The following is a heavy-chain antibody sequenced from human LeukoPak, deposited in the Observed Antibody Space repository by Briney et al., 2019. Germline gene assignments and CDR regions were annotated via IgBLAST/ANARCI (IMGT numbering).Heavy chain of an antibody. CDR3: ARGGHGLLGY. CDR2: IYYSGST. V-gene: IGHV4-39*07. Sequence: PSETLSLTCTVSGGSISSSSYYWGWIRQPPGKGLEWIGSIYYSGSTYYNPSLKSRVTISVDTSKNQFSLKLSSVTAADTAVYYCARGGHGLLGYWGQGTLVTVSS. CDR1: GGSISSSSYY. J-gene: IGHJ4*02. D-gene: IGHD3-22*01.